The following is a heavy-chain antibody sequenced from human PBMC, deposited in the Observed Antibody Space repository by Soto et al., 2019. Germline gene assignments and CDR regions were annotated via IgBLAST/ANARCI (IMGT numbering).Heavy chain of an antibody. Sequence: ASVKVSCKASGYTFTSYYMHWVRQAPGQGLEWMGIINPSGGSTSSAQKFQGRVTMTRDTSTSTVYMELSSLRSEDTAVYYCARNKETGSRYYYYGMDVWGQGTTVTVSS. D-gene: IGHD3-9*01. CDR1: GYTFTSYY. J-gene: IGHJ6*02. CDR3: ARNKETGSRYYYYGMDV. V-gene: IGHV1-46*01. CDR2: INPSGGST.